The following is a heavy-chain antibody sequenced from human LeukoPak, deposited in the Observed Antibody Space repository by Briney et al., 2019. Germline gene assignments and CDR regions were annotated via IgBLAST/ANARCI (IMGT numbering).Heavy chain of an antibody. D-gene: IGHD4-11*01. CDR1: GFTFSSYA. CDR2: ISSNGGTT. CDR3: VKEGLTATIGGLFDY. V-gene: IGHV3-64D*06. J-gene: IGHJ4*02. Sequence: GGSLRLSCSASGFTFSSYAMHWVRQAPGKGLEYVSAISSNGGTTYYADSVKGRFTISRDNSKNTLYLQMSSLRPEDTAVYYCVKEGLTATIGGLFDYWGQGILVTVSS.